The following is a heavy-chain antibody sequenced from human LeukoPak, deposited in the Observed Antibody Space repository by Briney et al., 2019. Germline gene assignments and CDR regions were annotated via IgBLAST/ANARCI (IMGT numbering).Heavy chain of an antibody. CDR3: ARSGTMVRGVIGD. V-gene: IGHV4-59*01. CDR2: IYYSGST. CDR1: GGSISSYY. D-gene: IGHD3-10*01. J-gene: IGHJ4*02. Sequence: SETLSLTCTVSGGSISSYYWSWIRQPPGKGLEWIGYIYYSGSTNYNPSLKSRVTISVDTSKNQFSLKPSSVTAADTAVYYSARSGTMVRGVIGDWGQGTLVTVSS.